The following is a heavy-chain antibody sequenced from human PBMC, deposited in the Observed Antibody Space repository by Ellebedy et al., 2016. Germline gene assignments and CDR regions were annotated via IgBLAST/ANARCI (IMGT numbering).Heavy chain of an antibody. CDR3: ARGKGLQLWFIYYFDY. Sequence: ASVKVSXXASGYTFTGYPIHWVRQVPGQRFEWMGWIDGGSGKTKYSGKFQGRVTITRDTSASRVYLDLSSLRPEDTAVYYCARGKGLQLWFIYYFDYWGQGTQVTVSS. D-gene: IGHD3-10*01. CDR2: IDGGSGKT. V-gene: IGHV1-3*01. CDR1: GYTFTGYP. J-gene: IGHJ4*02.